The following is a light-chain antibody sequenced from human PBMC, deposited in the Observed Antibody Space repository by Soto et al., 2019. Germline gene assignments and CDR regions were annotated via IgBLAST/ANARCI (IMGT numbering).Light chain of an antibody. CDR1: QSLTKS. J-gene: IGKJ4*02. V-gene: IGKV3-11*01. CDR2: GAS. CDR3: QQRSSWPLT. Sequence: EIVLTQSPPTLSLSLGQRATLSCRASQSLTKSLVWYQQKPGQAPRLLIDGASNRATGIPARFSGSGSGTDFTLTISSLEPEDFAVYFCQQRSSWPLTFGGGTKVDIK.